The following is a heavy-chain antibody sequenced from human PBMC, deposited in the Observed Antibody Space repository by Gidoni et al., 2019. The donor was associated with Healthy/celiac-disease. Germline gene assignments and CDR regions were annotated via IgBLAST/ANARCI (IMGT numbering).Heavy chain of an antibody. V-gene: IGHV1-69*06. Sequence: QVQLVQSGAEVKKPGSSVKVSCKASGGTFSSYAISWVRQAPGQGLEWMGGIIPIFGTANYAQKFQGRVTITADKSTSTAYMELSSLRSEDTAVYYCARGSSFLLYSGYDLGYYYYGMDVWGQGTTVTVSS. J-gene: IGHJ6*02. D-gene: IGHD5-12*01. CDR3: ARGSSFLLYSGYDLGYYYYGMDV. CDR1: GGTFSSYA. CDR2: IIPIFGTA.